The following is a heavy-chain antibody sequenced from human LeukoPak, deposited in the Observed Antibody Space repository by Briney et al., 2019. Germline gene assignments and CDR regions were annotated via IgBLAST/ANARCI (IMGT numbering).Heavy chain of an antibody. J-gene: IGHJ5*02. CDR3: ARGRKVRGFNWFDP. D-gene: IGHD3-10*01. CDR2: IYYSGST. V-gene: IGHV4-39*07. CDR1: GGSISSSSYY. Sequence: SETLSLTCTVSGGSISSSSYYWGWIRQPPGKGLEWIGSIYYSGSTYYNPSLKSRVTISLDTSKSQFSLKLSSVTAADTAVYYCARGRKVRGFNWFDPWGQGTLVTVSS.